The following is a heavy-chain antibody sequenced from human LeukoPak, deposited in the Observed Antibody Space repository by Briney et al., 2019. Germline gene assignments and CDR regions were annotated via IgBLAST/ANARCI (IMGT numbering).Heavy chain of an antibody. D-gene: IGHD3-22*01. V-gene: IGHV4-34*01. J-gene: IGHJ4*02. CDR3: ASGYDSSGYIPLAY. CDR1: GGSFSGYY. CDR2: INHSGST. Sequence: SETLSLTCAVYGGSFSGYYWSWIRQPPGKGLEWIGEINHSGSTNYNPSLKSRVTISVDTSKNQFSLKLSSAAAADTAVYYCASGYDSSGYIPLAYWGQGTLVTVSS.